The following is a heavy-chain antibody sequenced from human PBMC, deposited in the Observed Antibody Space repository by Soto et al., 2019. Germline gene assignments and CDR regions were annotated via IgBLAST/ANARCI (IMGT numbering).Heavy chain of an antibody. CDR3: AKDRGGDCPDNSCYFGADY. D-gene: IGHD2-2*01. J-gene: IGHJ4*02. CDR2: ISHDGNTH. Sequence: VQMVESGGGVVQPGKSLRLSCETSGFTFKFYGMHWVRQAPGKGLECVAVISHDGNTHYYADSVKGRFTISRDNSKNTLYLLMISLRLDDSSTYYCAKDRGGDCPDNSCYFGADYWGQGALVTVSS. V-gene: IGHV3-30*18. CDR1: GFTFKFYG.